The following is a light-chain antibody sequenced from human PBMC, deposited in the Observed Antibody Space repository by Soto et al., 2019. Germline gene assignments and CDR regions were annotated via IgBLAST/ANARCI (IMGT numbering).Light chain of an antibody. Sequence: EIVLTQSPGTLSLSPGERATLSCRASQSVSSSYLAWYQQKPGQAPGLLIYGASSRATGIPDRFSGSGSGTDFTLTISRLEPEDFAVYYCQQYGSSPVTFGQGTKVEI. CDR2: GAS. CDR3: QQYGSSPVT. CDR1: QSVSSSY. V-gene: IGKV3-20*01. J-gene: IGKJ1*01.